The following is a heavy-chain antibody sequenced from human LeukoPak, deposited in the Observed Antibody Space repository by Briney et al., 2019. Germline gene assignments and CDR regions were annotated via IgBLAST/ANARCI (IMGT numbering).Heavy chain of an antibody. J-gene: IGHJ6*03. Sequence: GGSLRLSCAASGFTFSSYEMNWVRQAPGKGLEWVSYISSSGSTIYYADSVKGRFTISRDNAKNSLYLQMNSLRAEDTAVYCCAREGYYYYYMDVWGKGTTVTVSS. CDR1: GFTFSSYE. CDR3: AREGYYYYYMDV. CDR2: ISSSGSTI. V-gene: IGHV3-48*03.